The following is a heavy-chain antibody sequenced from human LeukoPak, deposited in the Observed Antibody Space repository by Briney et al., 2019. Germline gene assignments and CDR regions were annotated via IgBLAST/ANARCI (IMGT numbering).Heavy chain of an antibody. D-gene: IGHD3-22*01. CDR2: ISYDGSNK. CDR3: AKGKSYYYDSSGYMATL. Sequence: GRSLRLSCAASGFTFSSYAMHWVRQAPGKGLEWVAVISYDGSNKYYADSVKGRFTISRDNSKNTLYLQMNSLRAEDTAVYYCAKGKSYYYDSSGYMATLWGQGTLVTVSS. J-gene: IGHJ4*02. CDR1: GFTFSSYA. V-gene: IGHV3-30-3*01.